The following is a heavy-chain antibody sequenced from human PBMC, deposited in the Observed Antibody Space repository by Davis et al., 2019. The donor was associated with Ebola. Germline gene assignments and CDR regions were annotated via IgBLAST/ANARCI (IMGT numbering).Heavy chain of an antibody. V-gene: IGHV4-34*01. D-gene: IGHD3/OR15-3a*01. CDR2: INRRGRA. CDR3: ASPHQIRGRNYFDC. J-gene: IGHJ4*02. Sequence: PGGSLRLSCAVYGGSFSDYYWSWIRQPPGKGLEWIGEINRRGRAYYNPSLKSRVTISVDTSKNQFSLKLSSVTAADTAVYYCASPHQIRGRNYFDCWGQGTLVTVSS. CDR1: GGSFSDYY.